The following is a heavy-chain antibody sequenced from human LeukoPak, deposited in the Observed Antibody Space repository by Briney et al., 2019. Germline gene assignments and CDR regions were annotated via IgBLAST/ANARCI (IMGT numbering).Heavy chain of an antibody. CDR3: ARNYDFWSGYLDY. CDR2: IYYTGST. Sequence: PSETLSLTCTVSGGSISRDYWSWIRQPPGKGLEWIGYIYYTGSTNYNPSLKSRVTISVDTSKNQFSLKLTSVTAADTAVYYCARNYDFWSGYLDYWGQGTLVTVSS. J-gene: IGHJ4*02. D-gene: IGHD3-3*01. V-gene: IGHV4-59*01. CDR1: GGSISRDY.